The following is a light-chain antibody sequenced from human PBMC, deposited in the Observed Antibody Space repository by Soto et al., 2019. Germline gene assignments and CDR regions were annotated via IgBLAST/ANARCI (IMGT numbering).Light chain of an antibody. CDR3: NSYTTSTTFV. CDR2: DVS. CDR1: SSDVATYNF. V-gene: IGLV2-14*03. J-gene: IGLJ1*01. Sequence: QSVLTQPASVSGSPGQSMTISCTGSSSDVATYNFVSWYQQHPGKAPKLIIYDVSNRPSGVSNRFSGSKSGNTASLTISGLQAEAEADYYCNSYTTSTTFVFGTGTKVTVL.